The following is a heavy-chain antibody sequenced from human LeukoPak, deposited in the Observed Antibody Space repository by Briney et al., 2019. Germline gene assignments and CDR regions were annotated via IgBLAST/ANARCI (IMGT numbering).Heavy chain of an antibody. Sequence: SVKVSCKASGGTFSSYAISWVRQAPGQGLEWMGGIIPIFGTANYAQKFQGRVTITTDESTGTAYMELSSLRSEDTAVYYCARGTMVRGVRYFDYWGQGTLVTVSS. V-gene: IGHV1-69*05. CDR1: GGTFSSYA. J-gene: IGHJ4*02. CDR3: ARGTMVRGVRYFDY. CDR2: IIPIFGTA. D-gene: IGHD3-10*01.